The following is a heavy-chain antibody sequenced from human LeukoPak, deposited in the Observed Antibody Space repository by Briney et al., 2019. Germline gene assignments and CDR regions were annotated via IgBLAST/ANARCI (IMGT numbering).Heavy chain of an antibody. J-gene: IGHJ6*02. V-gene: IGHV4-34*01. CDR1: GGSFSGYY. Sequence: SETLSLTCAVYGGSFSGYYWSWIRQPPGKGLEWIGEINHSGSTNYNPSLKSRVTISVDTSKNQFSLKLSSVTAADTAVYYCARDTYYYGSGRKIYGMDVWGQGTTVTVSS. CDR2: INHSGST. D-gene: IGHD3-10*01. CDR3: ARDTYYYGSGRKIYGMDV.